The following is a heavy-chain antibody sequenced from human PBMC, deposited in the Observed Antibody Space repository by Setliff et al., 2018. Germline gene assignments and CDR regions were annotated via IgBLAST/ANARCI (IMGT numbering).Heavy chain of an antibody. Sequence: ASVKVSCKASGGSFRNSGSGWVRQAPGQGLEWIGGIVPIYGPAKYAQKFQGRVEITTDESTNTAYMELSSLTSDDTATYYCAKAAVWVVDANCGSFDVWGQGTVVTVSS. D-gene: IGHD2-15*01. CDR1: GGSFRNSG. CDR3: AKAAVWVVDANCGSFDV. J-gene: IGHJ3*01. CDR2: IVPIYGPA. V-gene: IGHV1-69*05.